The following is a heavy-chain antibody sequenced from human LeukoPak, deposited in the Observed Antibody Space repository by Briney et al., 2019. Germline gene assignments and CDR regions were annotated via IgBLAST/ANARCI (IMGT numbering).Heavy chain of an antibody. CDR1: GFTFSSYS. J-gene: IGHJ5*02. CDR2: ISSSSSYI. V-gene: IGHV3-21*04. D-gene: IGHD3-22*01. Sequence: GGSLRLSCVASGFTFSSYSMNWVRQAPGKGLEWVSFISSSSSYIYYADSVKGRFTSSRDNAKNSLYLQMNSLRAEDTAVYYCAKYYYDSSGRGNWFDPWGQGTLVTVSS. CDR3: AKYYYDSSGRGNWFDP.